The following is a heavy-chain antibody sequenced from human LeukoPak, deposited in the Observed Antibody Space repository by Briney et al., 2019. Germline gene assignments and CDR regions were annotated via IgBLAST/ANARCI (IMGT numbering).Heavy chain of an antibody. Sequence: GGSLRLSCAASGFTLITNDMTWVRQAPGRGLEWVSVLYSDGNTKYADSVQGRFIISRDNSKNTLYLEMNSLRPDDTAVYYCARGVEPLAANTLAYWGQGTLVTVSS. CDR2: LYSDGNT. CDR1: GFTLITND. CDR3: ARGVEPLAANTLAY. V-gene: IGHV3-53*01. J-gene: IGHJ4*02. D-gene: IGHD1-14*01.